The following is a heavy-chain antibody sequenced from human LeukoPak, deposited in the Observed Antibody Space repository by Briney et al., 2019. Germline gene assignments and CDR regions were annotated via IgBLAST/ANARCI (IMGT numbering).Heavy chain of an antibody. Sequence: QPGGSLRLSCAASGFSFSSYDMHWVRQPPGKGLEWVAFIWYDGTNKYYADSVKGRFTISRDNSKNTLYLQMNSLRTEDTAVYYCARDNGYSSSWDVDYWGQGTLVTVSS. J-gene: IGHJ4*02. CDR2: IWYDGTNK. CDR1: GFSFSSYD. V-gene: IGHV3-30*02. D-gene: IGHD6-13*01. CDR3: ARDNGYSSSWDVDY.